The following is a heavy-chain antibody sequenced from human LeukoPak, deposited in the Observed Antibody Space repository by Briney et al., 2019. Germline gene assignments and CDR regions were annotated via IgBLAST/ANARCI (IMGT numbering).Heavy chain of an antibody. J-gene: IGHJ4*02. D-gene: IGHD1-26*01. V-gene: IGHV3-23*01. CDR2: ISASGGST. CDR1: GFTFSNFA. Sequence: GGSLRLSCAASGFTFSNFAMSWVRQAPGKGLEWVSAISASGGSTNYADSVKGRFTISRDNSKNTLYLQMNSLRAEDTAVYYCTPFVGNDWGQGTLVTVSS. CDR3: TPFVGND.